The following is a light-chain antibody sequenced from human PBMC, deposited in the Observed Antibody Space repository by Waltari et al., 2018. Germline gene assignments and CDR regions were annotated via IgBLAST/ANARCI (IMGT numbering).Light chain of an antibody. CDR3: QHLNSYPLT. CDR1: QGISSH. Sequence: IQLTPSPSSLSASIADRVTFSCRASQGISSHLAWFQQRPGKAPKLLIYAASTLQSAVPSRFSGSGSGTDFTLTISSLQPEDVATYYCQHLNSYPLTFGGGTKVEI. V-gene: IGKV1-9*01. CDR2: AAS. J-gene: IGKJ4*01.